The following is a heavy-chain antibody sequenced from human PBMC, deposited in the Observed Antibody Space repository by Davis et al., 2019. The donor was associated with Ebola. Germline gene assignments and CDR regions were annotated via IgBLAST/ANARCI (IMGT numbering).Heavy chain of an antibody. D-gene: IGHD3-16*02. CDR1: GGTFSSYA. CDR2: IIPIFGTA. CDR3: ARDGDYVWGSYRPFDY. J-gene: IGHJ4*02. Sequence: SVKVSCKASGGTFSSYAISWVRQAPGQGLEWMGGIIPIFGTANYAQKFQGRVTITADESTSTAYMELSSLRSEDTAVYYCARDGDYVWGSYRPFDYWGQGTLVTVSS. V-gene: IGHV1-69*13.